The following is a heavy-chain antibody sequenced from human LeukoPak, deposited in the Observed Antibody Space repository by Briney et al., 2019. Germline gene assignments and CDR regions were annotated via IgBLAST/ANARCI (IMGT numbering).Heavy chain of an antibody. J-gene: IGHJ4*02. Sequence: SGGSLRLSCAASGFTFSSYAMSWVRQAPGKGLEWASAISGTGDSTYYTDSVKVRFTISRDNSKNTLYLQKNSLTAEDTAVYYGAKAARCGSYYIWGGYWGQGTLVTVSS. CDR3: AKAARCGSYYIWGGY. V-gene: IGHV3-23*01. CDR2: ISGTGDST. D-gene: IGHD1-26*01. CDR1: GFTFSSYA.